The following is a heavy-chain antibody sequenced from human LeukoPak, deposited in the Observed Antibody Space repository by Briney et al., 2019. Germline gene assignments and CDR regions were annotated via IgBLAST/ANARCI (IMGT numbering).Heavy chain of an antibody. D-gene: IGHD5-18*01. V-gene: IGHV4-38-2*02. Sequence: SETLSLTCTVSNYSISSDYYWGWIRQPPGKGLEWIGSLFHSGTIYYTPSLKSRVTTSVDTSTNQFSLKLTSVTAADTAVYYCARDRTGRNTAQDDYWGQGTLVTVSS. CDR2: LFHSGTI. CDR3: ARDRTGRNTAQDDY. CDR1: NYSISSDYY. J-gene: IGHJ4*02.